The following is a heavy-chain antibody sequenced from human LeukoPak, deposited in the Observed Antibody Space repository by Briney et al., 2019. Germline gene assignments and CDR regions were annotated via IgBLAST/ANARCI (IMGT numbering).Heavy chain of an antibody. D-gene: IGHD6-13*01. J-gene: IGHJ6*03. Sequence: PSETLSLTCAVYGGSISGYYWSWIRQPPGKGLEWIGEINHSGSTNYNPSLKSRVTISVDTSKNQFSLKLSSVTAADTAVYYCARHPKRGRIAAAFNPRLVRYYYMDVWGKGTTVTISS. V-gene: IGHV4-34*01. CDR3: ARHPKRGRIAAAFNPRLVRYYYMDV. CDR2: INHSGST. CDR1: GGSISGYY.